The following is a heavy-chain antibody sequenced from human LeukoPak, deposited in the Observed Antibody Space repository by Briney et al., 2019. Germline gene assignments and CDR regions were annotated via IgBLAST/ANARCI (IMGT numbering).Heavy chain of an antibody. CDR2: ISGSGGST. CDR3: AVNHGYHGSSGIAY. V-gene: IGHV3-23*01. Sequence: RGGSLRLSCAASGFTFSSYAMSWVRQAPGKGLEWVSAISGSGGSTYYADSVKGRFTISRDNSKNTLYLQMNSLRAEDTAVYYWAVNHGYHGSSGIAYWGEGTLVTVSS. D-gene: IGHD3-22*01. CDR1: GFTFSSYA. J-gene: IGHJ4*02.